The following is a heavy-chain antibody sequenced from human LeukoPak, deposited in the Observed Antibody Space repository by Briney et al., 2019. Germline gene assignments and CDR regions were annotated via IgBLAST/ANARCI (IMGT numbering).Heavy chain of an antibody. J-gene: IGHJ4*02. CDR2: ISSSSSSK. CDR3: ARVPYTGSDGFDY. CDR1: GFTFSTYS. Sequence: PGGSLRLSCAASGFTFSTYSMNWVRQAPGKGLEWVSFISSSSSSKYYADSVKGRFTISRDNAKDSLYLHMNSLRAEDTAVYYWARVPYTGSDGFDYWGQGTLVTVSS. D-gene: IGHD1-26*01. V-gene: IGHV3-48*01.